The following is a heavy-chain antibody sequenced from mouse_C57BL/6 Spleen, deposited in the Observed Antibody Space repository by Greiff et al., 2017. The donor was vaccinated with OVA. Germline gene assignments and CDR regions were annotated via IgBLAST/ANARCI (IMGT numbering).Heavy chain of an antibody. D-gene: IGHD2-3*01. CDR2: IRLKSDNYAT. J-gene: IGHJ1*03. CDR1: GFTFSNYW. V-gene: IGHV6-3*01. CDR3: TAHDGYYSHWYFDV. Sequence: VQLKESGGGLVQPGGSMKLSCVASGFTFSNYWMNWVRQSPEKGLEWVAQIRLKSDNYATHYAESVKGRFTISRDDSKSSVYLQMNNLRAEDTGIYYCTAHDGYYSHWYFDVWGTGTTVTVSS.